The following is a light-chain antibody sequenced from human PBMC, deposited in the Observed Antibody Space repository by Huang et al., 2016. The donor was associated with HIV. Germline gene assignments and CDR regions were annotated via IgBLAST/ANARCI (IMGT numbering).Light chain of an antibody. J-gene: IGKJ1*01. V-gene: IGKV1-5*03. Sequence: DIQMTQSPSTLSAFVGDRVTIPCRTSHRISSWLAWYQQKPGKAHNLLISKASNLESGVPSRFSGNVSGTEFTLTISGLQPDDLATYYCQQQWTFGQGTKVEI. CDR3: QQQWT. CDR2: KAS. CDR1: HRISSW.